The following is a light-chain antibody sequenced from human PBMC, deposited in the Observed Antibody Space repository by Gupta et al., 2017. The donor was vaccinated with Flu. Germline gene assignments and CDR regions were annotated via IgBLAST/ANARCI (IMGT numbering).Light chain of an antibody. V-gene: IGKV3-20*01. CDR1: QSVRSSY. Sequence: EVVLTQSPGTLSLSPGERATLSCRASQSVRSSYITWYQQKPGQAPRLLIYASSTRATGIPDRFSGSGSGTEFTLTISRLEPEDFAVYYCQQYGDSQYTFGQGTKLEIK. J-gene: IGKJ2*01. CDR3: QQYGDSQYT. CDR2: ASS.